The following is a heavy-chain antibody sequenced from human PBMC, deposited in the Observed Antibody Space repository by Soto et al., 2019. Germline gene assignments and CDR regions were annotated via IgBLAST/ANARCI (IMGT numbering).Heavy chain of an antibody. CDR3: AKAPSTYDFWSGYYDY. CDR2: ISGSGGST. Sequence: GGSLRLSCAASGFTFSSYAMSWVRQAPGKGLEWVSAISGSGGSTYYADSVKGRFTISGDNSKNTLYLQMNSLRAEDTAVYYCAKAPSTYDFWSGYYDYWGQGTLVTVSS. CDR1: GFTFSSYA. J-gene: IGHJ4*02. V-gene: IGHV3-23*01. D-gene: IGHD3-3*01.